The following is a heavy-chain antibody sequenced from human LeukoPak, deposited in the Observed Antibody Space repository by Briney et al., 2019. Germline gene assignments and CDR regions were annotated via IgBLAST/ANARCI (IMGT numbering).Heavy chain of an antibody. J-gene: IGHJ4*02. Sequence: SETLSLTCTVSGGSISSSSYYWGWIRQPPGKGLEWIGSIYYSGSTYYNPSLKSRVTISVDTSKNQFSLKLSSVTAADTAVYYCARGPGDYVWGSYRYTGLDYWGQGTLVTVSS. V-gene: IGHV4-39*01. CDR1: GGSISSSSYY. CDR2: IYYSGST. CDR3: ARGPGDYVWGSYRYTGLDY. D-gene: IGHD3-16*02.